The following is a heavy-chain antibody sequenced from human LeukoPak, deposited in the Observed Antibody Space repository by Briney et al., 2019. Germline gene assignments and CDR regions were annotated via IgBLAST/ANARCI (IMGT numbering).Heavy chain of an antibody. CDR1: GFTFRTYC. D-gene: IGHD1-26*01. J-gene: IGHJ4*02. Sequence: GGSLRLSCAVSGFTFRTYCMPWVRRSPGRGREWVANIKGDESARHQADSVKGRFTISRDNAQNSVYLQMSSLRGEDTAIYYCARDVVGSLDYWGQGTLVTVSS. CDR2: IKGDESAR. V-gene: IGHV3-7*01. CDR3: ARDVVGSLDY.